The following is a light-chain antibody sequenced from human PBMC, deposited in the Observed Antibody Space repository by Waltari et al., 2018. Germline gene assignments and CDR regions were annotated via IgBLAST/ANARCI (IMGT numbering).Light chain of an antibody. CDR3: ETGGHGTWV. J-gene: IGLJ3*02. V-gene: IGLV4-69*01. CDR1: SGHSSNI. CDR2: VNSDGSH. Sequence: QLVLTQSPSVSASLGASVKLTCTLSSGHSSNIIAWLQQQPEQGPRFLVKVNSDGSHTKGDDIPDRFSGSRSGAERYLTISGLQSEDEAEYYCETGGHGTWVIGGGTKVTVL.